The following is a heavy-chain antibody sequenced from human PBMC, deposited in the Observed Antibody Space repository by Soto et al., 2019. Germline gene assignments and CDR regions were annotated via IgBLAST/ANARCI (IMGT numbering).Heavy chain of an antibody. CDR1: GYTFTTYG. CDR2: ISTYNGNT. CDR3: ARDLGQWLVFFYYYGMDV. J-gene: IGHJ6*02. Sequence: QVQLVQSGAEVKKPGASVKVSCKPSGYTFTTYGINWVRQAPGQGLEWMGWISTYNGNTNYAQKLQGRVTMTTDTSTSTAYMELRSLRSDDTAVYYCARDLGQWLVFFYYYGMDVWGQGTTVTVSS. D-gene: IGHD6-19*01. V-gene: IGHV1-18*01.